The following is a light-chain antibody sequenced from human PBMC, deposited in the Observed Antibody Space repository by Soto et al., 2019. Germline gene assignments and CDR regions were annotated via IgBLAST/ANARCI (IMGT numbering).Light chain of an antibody. Sequence: EIVLTQSPGTLSLSPGERATLSCRASQSVSSNYLAWYQQKPGQAPRLRLLGAPNRASGIPDRCSGSGSGTDITVTISRLEPEDFAVYYCQQYGSSPRTFGQGTNVEIK. V-gene: IGKV3-20*01. CDR3: QQYGSSPRT. J-gene: IGKJ1*01. CDR1: QSVSSNY. CDR2: GAP.